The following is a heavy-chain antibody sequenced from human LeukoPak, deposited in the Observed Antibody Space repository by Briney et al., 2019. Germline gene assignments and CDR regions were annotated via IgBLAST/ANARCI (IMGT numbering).Heavy chain of an antibody. CDR3: ARDPTRIAAAPKGYFDY. CDR2: ISSSGSTI. D-gene: IGHD6-13*01. CDR1: GFTFSDYY. Sequence: PGGSLRLSCAASGFTFSDYYMSWIRQAPGKGLEWVSYISSSGSTIYYADSVKGRFTISRDNAKNSLYLQMNSLRAEDTAVYYCARDPTRIAAAPKGYFDYWGQGTLVTVSS. J-gene: IGHJ4*02. V-gene: IGHV3-11*01.